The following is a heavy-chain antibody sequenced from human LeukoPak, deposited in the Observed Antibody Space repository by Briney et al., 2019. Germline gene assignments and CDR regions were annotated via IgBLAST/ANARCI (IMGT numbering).Heavy chain of an antibody. D-gene: IGHD3-22*01. CDR3: AKSGYYYDAMDY. CDR1: KFTFSSYG. CDR2: ISDDGGNK. Sequence: PGGSLRLSCAASKFTFSSYGMHWVRQDPGKGLEWVAFISDDGGNKYYADSVKGRFAISRDNSKNTLYLQMNSLRAEDTAVYYCAKSGYYYDAMDYWGQGTLVTVSS. J-gene: IGHJ4*02. V-gene: IGHV3-30*18.